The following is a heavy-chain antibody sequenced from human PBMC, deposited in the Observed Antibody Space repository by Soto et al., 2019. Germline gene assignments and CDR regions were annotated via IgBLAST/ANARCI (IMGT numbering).Heavy chain of an antibody. Sequence: EVQLVESGGGLVQPGGSLRLSCAASGFTFSSYSMNWVRQAPGKGLEWVSYISSSSSTIYYADSVKGRFTISRDNDKNSLYLQMNSLRAEDTAVYYCASGIGYYGSGSYYIGAFDIWGQGTMVTVSS. D-gene: IGHD3-10*01. J-gene: IGHJ3*02. CDR2: ISSSSSTI. CDR1: GFTFSSYS. CDR3: ASGIGYYGSGSYYIGAFDI. V-gene: IGHV3-48*01.